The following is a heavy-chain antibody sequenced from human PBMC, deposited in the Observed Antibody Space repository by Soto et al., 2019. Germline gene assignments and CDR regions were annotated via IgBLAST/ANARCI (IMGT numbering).Heavy chain of an antibody. D-gene: IGHD5-12*01. Sequence: PSETLSLTCTVSGGSISSYYWSWIRQPPGKGLEWIGYIYYSGSTNYNPSLKSRVTISVDTSKNQFSLKLSSVTAADTAGYYCAKHGDIGVRSEGGVLDIGGQGTMVTVS. CDR2: IYYSGST. CDR1: GGSISSYY. V-gene: IGHV4-59*08. J-gene: IGHJ3*02. CDR3: AKHGDIGVRSEGGVLDI.